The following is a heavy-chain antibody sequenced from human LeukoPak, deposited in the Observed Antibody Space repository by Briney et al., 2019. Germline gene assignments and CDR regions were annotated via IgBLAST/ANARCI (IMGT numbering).Heavy chain of an antibody. CDR3: ARDRPYSSSGSLFDY. D-gene: IGHD6-13*01. CDR2: ISHNGST. J-gene: IGHJ4*02. Sequence: SETLSLTCAVSGGSISRARWWNWVRQPPGKGLEWIGGISHNGSTIYNVSLKSRVTISLDRSTNQVSLKLSSVTAADTAVYYCARDRPYSSSGSLFDYWGQGTLVTVSS. V-gene: IGHV4-4*02. CDR1: GGSISRARW.